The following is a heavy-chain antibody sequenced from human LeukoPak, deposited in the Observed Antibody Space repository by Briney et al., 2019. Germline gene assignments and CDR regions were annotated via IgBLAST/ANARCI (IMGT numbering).Heavy chain of an antibody. J-gene: IGHJ4*02. Sequence: PSQTLSLTCTVSGGSISSGGYYWRWIRQHPGKGLEWIGYIYYSGSTYYNPSLKSRVTISVDTSKNQFSLKLSSVTAADTAVYYCARLTRQWLIDYWGQGTLVTVSS. D-gene: IGHD6-19*01. CDR1: GGSISSGGYY. CDR3: ARLTRQWLIDY. V-gene: IGHV4-31*03. CDR2: IYYSGST.